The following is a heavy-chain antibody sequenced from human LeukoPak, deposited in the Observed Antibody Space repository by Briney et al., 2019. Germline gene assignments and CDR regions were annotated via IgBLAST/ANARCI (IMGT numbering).Heavy chain of an antibody. J-gene: IGHJ4*02. Sequence: GGSLRLSCVASGFTFSIYSMNWVRQAPGEGLEWVSYISKNSDDIYNADSVRGRFTISRDNAKNSLYLQMNSLRAEDTAVYYCARVRPGYYCDYWGQGILVTVSS. CDR3: ARVRPGYYCDY. CDR2: ISKNSDDI. V-gene: IGHV3-21*05. CDR1: GFTFSIYS.